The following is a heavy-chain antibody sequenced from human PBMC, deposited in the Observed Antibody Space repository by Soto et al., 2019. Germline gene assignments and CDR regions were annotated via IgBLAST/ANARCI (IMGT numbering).Heavy chain of an antibody. Sequence: ASVKVSCKASGYTFTSYDINWVRQATGQGLEWMGWMNPNSGNTGYAQKFQGRVTMTRNTSISTAYMELSSLRPEDTAVYYCARFYSSGWYLWFDPWGQGTLVTVSS. CDR2: MNPNSGNT. CDR1: GYTFTSYD. J-gene: IGHJ5*02. V-gene: IGHV1-8*01. CDR3: ARFYSSGWYLWFDP. D-gene: IGHD6-19*01.